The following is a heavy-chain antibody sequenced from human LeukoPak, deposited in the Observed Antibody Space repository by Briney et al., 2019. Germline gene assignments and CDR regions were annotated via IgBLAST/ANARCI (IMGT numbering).Heavy chain of an antibody. Sequence: ASVKVSCKASGYTFTGYYMRWVRQAPGQGLEWMGWINPNSGGTNYAQKFQGRVTMTRDTSISTAYMELSRLRSDDTAVYYSARGVYVDSSGYYYSSFLQWFDPWGQGTLVTVSS. CDR1: GYTFTGYY. D-gene: IGHD3-22*01. CDR3: ARGVYVDSSGYYYSSFLQWFDP. V-gene: IGHV1-2*02. J-gene: IGHJ5*02. CDR2: INPNSGGT.